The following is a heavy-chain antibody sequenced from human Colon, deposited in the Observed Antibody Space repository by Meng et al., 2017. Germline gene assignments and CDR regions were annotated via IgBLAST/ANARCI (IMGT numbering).Heavy chain of an antibody. D-gene: IGHD2-2*01. Sequence: QVQLQESGPGLVRPSVTLSLTCGVSGVSISSNKWWSWVRQPPGKGLEWIGESHHSGSTNYNPSLKSRVAISVDKSQNQFSLKVSSVTAADTAVYYCARPHDCSSTSCPGPLDYWGQGTLVTVSS. J-gene: IGHJ4*02. CDR2: SHHSGST. CDR1: GVSISSNKW. V-gene: IGHV4-4*02. CDR3: ARPHDCSSTSCPGPLDY.